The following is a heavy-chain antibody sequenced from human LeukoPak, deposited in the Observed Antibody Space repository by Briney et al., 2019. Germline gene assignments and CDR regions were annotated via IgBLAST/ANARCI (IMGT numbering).Heavy chain of an antibody. Sequence: GGSLRLSCAASGFTVNNNYMSWVRQAPGKGLEWVSVIYSGGSTYYADSVKGRFTISRDNSKNTLYLQMNSLRAEDTAVYYCARGASLYSSGWYYAYWGQGTLVTVSS. CDR3: ARGASLYSSGWYYAY. J-gene: IGHJ4*02. V-gene: IGHV3-66*02. D-gene: IGHD6-19*01. CDR2: IYSGGST. CDR1: GFTVNNNY.